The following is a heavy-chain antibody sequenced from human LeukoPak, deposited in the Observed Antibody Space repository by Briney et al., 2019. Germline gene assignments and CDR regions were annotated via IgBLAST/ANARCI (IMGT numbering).Heavy chain of an antibody. D-gene: IGHD5-18*01. CDR2: IYSGGST. V-gene: IGHV3-53*01. J-gene: IGHJ4*02. Sequence: GGSLRLSCAASGFTVSSNYMSWVRQAPGKGLEWVSVIYSGGSTYYEDSVKGRLTISRDNSKNTLYLQMNSLRAEDTAVYYCARAKRDVDTAMVYDYWGQGTLVTVSS. CDR1: GFTVSSNY. CDR3: ARAKRDVDTAMVYDY.